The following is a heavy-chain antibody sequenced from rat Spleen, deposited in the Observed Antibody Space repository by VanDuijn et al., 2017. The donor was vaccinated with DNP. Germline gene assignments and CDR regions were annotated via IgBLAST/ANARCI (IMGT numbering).Heavy chain of an antibody. V-gene: IGHV5S23*01. Sequence: EVQLVESGGGLVQPGRSLKLSCAASGFTFTNYGMAWVRQTPTKGLEWVASISTGGDDTYYRDSVKGRFTISRDNAKSTLYLQMDSLRSEDTATDYCARHKTMGITMSPLGYWGQGVMVTVSS. J-gene: IGHJ2*01. CDR2: ISTGGDDT. CDR3: ARHKTMGITMSPLGY. CDR1: GFTFTNYG. D-gene: IGHD1-9*01.